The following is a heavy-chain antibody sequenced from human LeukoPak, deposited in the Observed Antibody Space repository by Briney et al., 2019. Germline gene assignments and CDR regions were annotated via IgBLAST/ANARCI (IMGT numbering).Heavy chain of an antibody. CDR1: GGSFNDYS. J-gene: IGHJ5*02. V-gene: IGHV1-69*08. CDR3: VRSGYDYDWFDP. D-gene: IGHD5-12*01. CDR2: IIAILDTA. Sequence: ASVKVSCKASGGSFNDYSISWVRQAPGQGLEWMGRIIAILDTAHYAQKFQGRFTITADKSTTTVYMELSSLRSDDTAVYYCVRSGYDYDWFDPWGQGTLVTVSS.